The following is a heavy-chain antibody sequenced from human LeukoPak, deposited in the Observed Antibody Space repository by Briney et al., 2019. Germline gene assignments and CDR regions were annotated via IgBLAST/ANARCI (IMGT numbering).Heavy chain of an antibody. CDR3: VKDLRSDFMGVLSRYLSY. D-gene: IGHD2/OR15-2a*01. CDR2: ISRNGGST. J-gene: IGHJ4*02. V-gene: IGHV3-64D*09. CDR1: GFTLSSFA. Sequence: GGSLRLSCSASGFTLSSFAMHWVRQAPGKGLEYVAAISRNGGSTYYADSVEGRFTISRDNSKSTLYLQMSSLRAEDTAVYLCVKDLRSDFMGVLSRYLSYWGQGTLVTVSS.